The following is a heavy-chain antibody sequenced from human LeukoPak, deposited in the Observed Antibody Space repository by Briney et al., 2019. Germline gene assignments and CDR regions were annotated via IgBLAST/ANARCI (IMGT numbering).Heavy chain of an antibody. J-gene: IGHJ4*02. CDR2: ISGSGGST. V-gene: IGHV3-23*01. CDR3: AKKWGVGTTTLDYFDY. D-gene: IGHD1-26*01. CDR1: GFTFSSYA. Sequence: GGSLRLSCAASGFTFSSYAMSWVRQAPGKGLAWVSAISGSGGSTYYADSVKGRFTISRDNSKNTLYLQMNSLRAEDTAVYYCAKKWGVGTTTLDYFDYWGQGTLVTVSS.